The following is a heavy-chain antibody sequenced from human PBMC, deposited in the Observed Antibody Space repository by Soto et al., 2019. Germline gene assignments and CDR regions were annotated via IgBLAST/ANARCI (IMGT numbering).Heavy chain of an antibody. CDR2: IWCDGSKT. V-gene: IGHV3-33*01. J-gene: IGHJ4*02. D-gene: IGHD3-10*01. Sequence: QVHLVASGGGVVQPGRSLRLSCVASGFTFSTYGMHWVRQAPGKGLEWVAVIWCDGSKTYYAESVKGRFTISRDNSKNTLYLQMNSLRAEDTAVYYCARDIWFEKSKCLDYWGQGTLVTVSS. CDR3: ARDIWFEKSKCLDY. CDR1: GFTFSTYG.